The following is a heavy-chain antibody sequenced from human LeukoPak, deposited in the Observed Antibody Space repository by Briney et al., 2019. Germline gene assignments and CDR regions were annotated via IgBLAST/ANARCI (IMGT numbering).Heavy chain of an antibody. CDR2: IDPSDSYT. D-gene: IGHD6-13*01. J-gene: IGHJ4*02. V-gene: IGHV5-10-1*01. CDR3: ARAAAGGDDY. CDR1: GYSFTSYW. Sequence: GESLKISCKGSGYSFTSYWISWVRQMPGKGLEWMGRIDPSDSYTKYSPSFQGHVNISADKSISSAYLKWTSLKASATAMYYCARAAAGGDDYWGQGTLVTVSS.